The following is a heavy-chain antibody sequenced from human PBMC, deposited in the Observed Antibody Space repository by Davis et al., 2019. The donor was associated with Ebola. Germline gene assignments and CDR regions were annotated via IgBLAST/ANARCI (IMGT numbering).Heavy chain of an antibody. V-gene: IGHV4-39*01. CDR1: GGSISSYY. Sequence: SETLSLTCTVSGGSISSYYWGWIRQPPGKGLEWIGSIYYSGSTYYNPSLKSRVTISVDTSKNQFSLKLSSVTAADTAVYYCARNFAVITMVQGVISEFDYWGQGTLVTVSS. D-gene: IGHD3-10*01. CDR3: ARNFAVITMVQGVISEFDY. J-gene: IGHJ4*02. CDR2: IYYSGST.